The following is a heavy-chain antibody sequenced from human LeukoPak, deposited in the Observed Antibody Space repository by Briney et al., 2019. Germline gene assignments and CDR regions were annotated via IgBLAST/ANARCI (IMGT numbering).Heavy chain of an antibody. V-gene: IGHV4-61*02. Sequence: SETLSLTCTVSGGSISSGTYYWNWIRQPAGKGLEWIGRISTSGSTNYNPSLKSRVTISLDTSKNQFSLKLSAVTAADSALYYCARAEINDYSRYWGQGIPVIVSS. J-gene: IGHJ4*02. CDR1: GGSISSGTYY. CDR2: ISTSGST. CDR3: ARAEINDYSRY. D-gene: IGHD4-11*01.